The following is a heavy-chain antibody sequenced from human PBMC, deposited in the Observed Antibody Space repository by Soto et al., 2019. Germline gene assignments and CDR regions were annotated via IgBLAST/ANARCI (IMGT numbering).Heavy chain of an antibody. Sequence: ASVKVSCKASGYTFTSYAMHWVRQAPGQRLEWMGWINAGNGNTKYSQKFQGRVTITRDTSASTAYMELSSLRSEDTAVYYCARETYCGGDCYPPDNWFDPWGQGTLVTVS. D-gene: IGHD2-21*02. J-gene: IGHJ5*02. CDR2: INAGNGNT. V-gene: IGHV1-3*01. CDR1: GYTFTSYA. CDR3: ARETYCGGDCYPPDNWFDP.